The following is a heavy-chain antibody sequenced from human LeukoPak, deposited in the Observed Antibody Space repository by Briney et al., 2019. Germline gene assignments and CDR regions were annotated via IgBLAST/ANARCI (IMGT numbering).Heavy chain of an antibody. V-gene: IGHV4-34*01. CDR1: GGSFSGYY. D-gene: IGHD5-24*01. CDR3: ARADPDGYVGY. J-gene: IGHJ4*02. CDR2: INHSGST. Sequence: SETLSLTCAVYGGSFSGYYWSWIRQPPGKGLEWIGEINHSGSTNYNPSLKSRVTISVDTSKNQFSLKLSSVTAADTAVYYCARADPDGYVGYWGQGTLVTVSS.